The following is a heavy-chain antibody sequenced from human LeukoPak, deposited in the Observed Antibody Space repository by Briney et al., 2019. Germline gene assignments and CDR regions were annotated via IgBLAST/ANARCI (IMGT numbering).Heavy chain of an antibody. V-gene: IGHV4-59*01. CDR2: IYYSGST. CDR1: GGSISSYY. Sequence: PSETLSLTCTVSGGSISSYYWSWIRQPPGKGLEWIGYIYYSGSTNYNPSLKSRVTISVDTSKNQFSLKLSSVTAADTAVYYCARDLGRRVGVWGQGTMVTASS. D-gene: IGHD3-10*01. CDR3: ARDLGRRVGV. J-gene: IGHJ3*01.